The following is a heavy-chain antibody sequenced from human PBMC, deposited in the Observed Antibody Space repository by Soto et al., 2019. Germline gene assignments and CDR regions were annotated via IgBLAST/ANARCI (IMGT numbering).Heavy chain of an antibody. J-gene: IGHJ6*02. CDR2: VSFRGDI. Sequence: PGVFLSLSCPASGFVFSSHTMNWVRQAPGKGLEWVSSVSFRGDIYYADSLEGRFTISRDDAKNSLYLQMNSLRAEDTAVYFRARDPQRGAYYGNYAYGLDVWGQGTTVTVSS. V-gene: IGHV3-21*01. CDR1: GFVFSSHT. D-gene: IGHD3-10*01. CDR3: ARDPQRGAYYGNYAYGLDV.